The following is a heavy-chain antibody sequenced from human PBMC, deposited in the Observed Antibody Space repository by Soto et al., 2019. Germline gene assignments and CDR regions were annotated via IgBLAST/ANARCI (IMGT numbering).Heavy chain of an antibody. CDR3: AKFRDDSSGYSVDP. CDR1: GFTFRRYA. J-gene: IGHJ5*02. CDR2: ISGSGGST. D-gene: IGHD3-22*01. Sequence: GGSLKLSCAASGFTFRRYAMSWVRQALGKGLEWVSVISGSGGSTDYADSVKGRFTISRDNSKNTLYLQMNSLRAEDTAVYYCAKFRDDSSGYSVDPWGQGTLVTVSS. V-gene: IGHV3-23*01.